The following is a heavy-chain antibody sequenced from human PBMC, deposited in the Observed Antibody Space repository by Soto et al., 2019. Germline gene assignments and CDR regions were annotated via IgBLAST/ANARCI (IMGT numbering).Heavy chain of an antibody. V-gene: IGHV3-13*01. J-gene: IGHJ6*02. CDR2: IGTAGDT. CDR1: GFTFSSYD. CDR3: VRGWGDSSGYYYYGMDV. Sequence: EVQLVESGGGLVQPGGSLRLSCAASGFTFSSYDMHWVRQATGKGLEWVSAIGTAGDTYYPGSVKGRFTISRENAKNSLYLQMNSLRAEDTAVYYCVRGWGDSSGYYYYGMDVWGQGTTVTVSS. D-gene: IGHD3-22*01.